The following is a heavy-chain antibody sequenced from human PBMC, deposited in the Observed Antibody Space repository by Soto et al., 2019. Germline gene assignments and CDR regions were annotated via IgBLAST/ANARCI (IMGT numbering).Heavy chain of an antibody. J-gene: IGHJ6*02. CDR1: GYTFTSYD. Sequence: GASVKVSCKASGYTFTSYDINWVRQATGQGLEWMGWMNPNSGNTGYAQKFQGRVTMTRSTSISTAYMELSSLRSEDTAVYYCARGGEEVVVPAPLHYCYYGMDVWGQGTTVTVSS. D-gene: IGHD2-2*01. CDR2: MNPNSGNT. V-gene: IGHV1-8*01. CDR3: ARGGEEVVVPAPLHYCYYGMDV.